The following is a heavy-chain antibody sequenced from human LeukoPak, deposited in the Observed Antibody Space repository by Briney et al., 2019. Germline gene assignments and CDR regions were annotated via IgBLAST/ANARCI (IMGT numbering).Heavy chain of an antibody. V-gene: IGHV3-73*01. CDR1: GFTFSSYG. CDR3: TAAVLDTAMVIVRFDP. J-gene: IGHJ5*02. D-gene: IGHD5-18*01. CDR2: IRSKANSYAT. Sequence: GGSLRLSCAASGFTFSSYGMHWVRQASGKGLEWVGRIRSKANSYATAYAASVKGRFTISRDDSKNTAYLQMNSLKTEDTAVYYCTAAVLDTAMVIVRFDPWGQGTLVTVSS.